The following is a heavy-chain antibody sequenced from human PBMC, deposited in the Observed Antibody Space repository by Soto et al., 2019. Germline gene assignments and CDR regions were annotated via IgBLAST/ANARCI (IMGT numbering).Heavy chain of an antibody. D-gene: IGHD3-22*01. Sequence: QVQLVQSGAEVKKPGSSVKVSCKASGGTFSSYAISWVRQAPGQGLEWMGGIIPIFGTANCAQKFQGRVTITADESTSTAYMELSSRRSEDTAVYYCASAEIVVVITRHWYFDLWGRGTLVTVSS. CDR1: GGTFSSYA. V-gene: IGHV1-69*01. J-gene: IGHJ2*01. CDR2: IIPIFGTA. CDR3: ASAEIVVVITRHWYFDL.